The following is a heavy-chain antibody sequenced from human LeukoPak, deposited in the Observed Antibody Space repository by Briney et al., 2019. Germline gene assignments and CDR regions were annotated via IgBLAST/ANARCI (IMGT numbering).Heavy chain of an antibody. V-gene: IGHV1-69*13. J-gene: IGHJ4*02. CDR3: ARGYYDSSGYYSPFDY. D-gene: IGHD3-22*01. CDR1: GGTFSSYA. Sequence: PLASVKVSCKASGGTFSSYAISWVRQAPGQGLEWMGGIIPIFGTANYAQKFQGRVTITADESTSTAYMELSSLRSEDTAVYYCARGYYDSSGYYSPFDYWGQGTLVTVSS. CDR2: IIPIFGTA.